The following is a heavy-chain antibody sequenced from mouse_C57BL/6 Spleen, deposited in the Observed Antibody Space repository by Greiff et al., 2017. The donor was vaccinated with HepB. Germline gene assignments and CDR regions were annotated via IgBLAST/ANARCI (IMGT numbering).Heavy chain of an antibody. CDR2: ISNGGGST. D-gene: IGHD2-4*01. Sequence: EVQGVESGGGLVQPGGSLKLSCAASGFTFSDYYMYWVRQTPEKRLEWVAYISNGGGSTYYPDTVKGRFTISRDNAKNTLYLQMSRLKSEDTAMYYCARQGIYYDSSAWFAYWGQGTLVTVSA. J-gene: IGHJ3*01. V-gene: IGHV5-12*01. CDR1: GFTFSDYY. CDR3: ARQGIYYDSSAWFAY.